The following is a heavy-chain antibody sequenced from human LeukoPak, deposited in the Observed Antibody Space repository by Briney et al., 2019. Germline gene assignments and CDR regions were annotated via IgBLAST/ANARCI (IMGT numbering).Heavy chain of an antibody. CDR3: ARHSRSGYGDYESAFDI. Sequence: SETLSLTCIVSGGSISSSGYYWDWKRQPPGKGLEWIGNFYYTGSTYYNPSLKSRITISVDTSKNQFSLKLRSVTAADTAVYYCARHSRSGYGDYESAFDIWGQGTMVTVSS. V-gene: IGHV4-39*01. J-gene: IGHJ3*02. CDR2: FYYTGST. CDR1: GGSISSSGYY. D-gene: IGHD5-12*01.